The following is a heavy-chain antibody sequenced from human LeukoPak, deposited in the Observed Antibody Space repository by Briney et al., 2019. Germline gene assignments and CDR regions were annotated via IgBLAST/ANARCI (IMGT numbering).Heavy chain of an antibody. CDR1: GGSFRGYY. CDR2: IYYNGST. J-gene: IGHJ4*02. V-gene: IGHV4-34*01. CDR3: ARGLDYYDSSGYYFDY. Sequence: SETLSLTCAVYGGSFRGYYWSWIRQPPGKGLEWIGEIYYNGSTNYNPSLKSRVTISLDTSKTQFSLKLSSVTAADTAVYYCARGLDYYDSSGYYFDYWGQGTLVTVSS. D-gene: IGHD3-22*01.